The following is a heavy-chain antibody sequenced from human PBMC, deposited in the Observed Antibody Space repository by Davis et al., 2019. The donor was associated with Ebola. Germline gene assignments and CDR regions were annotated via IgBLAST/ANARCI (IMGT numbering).Heavy chain of an antibody. V-gene: IGHV4-59*05. J-gene: IGHJ6*02. D-gene: IGHD2-21*01. Sequence: SETLSLTCTVSGGSISSYYWSWIRQPPGKGLEWIGSIYYSGSTYYNPSLKSRVTISVDTSKNQFSLKLSSVTAADTAVYYCARGPSIRGMDVWGQGTTVTVSS. CDR3: ARGPSIRGMDV. CDR2: IYYSGST. CDR1: GGSISSYY.